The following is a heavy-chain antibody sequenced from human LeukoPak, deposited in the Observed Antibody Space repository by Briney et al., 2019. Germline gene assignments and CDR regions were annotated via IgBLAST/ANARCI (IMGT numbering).Heavy chain of an antibody. CDR2: ISGNGGNA. V-gene: IGHV3-23*01. J-gene: IGHJ6*03. CDR1: GFTFSRSA. CDR3: AKDLGKYGDYYYFHMDV. Sequence: GGSLRLSCAASGFTFSRSAMTWVRQVPGKGLEWVAAISGNGGNAHYADSVQGRFTISRDNGKNTVFLQMNSLRAEDTAVYYCAKDLGKYGDYYYFHMDVWGKGTTVTVSS. D-gene: IGHD4-17*01.